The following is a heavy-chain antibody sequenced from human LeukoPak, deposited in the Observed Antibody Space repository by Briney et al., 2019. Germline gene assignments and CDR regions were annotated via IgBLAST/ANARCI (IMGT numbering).Heavy chain of an antibody. CDR3: AKDTGSGSYPYFDY. D-gene: IGHD3-10*01. CDR2: ISWNSGSI. J-gene: IGHJ4*02. CDR1: GFTFDDYA. V-gene: IGHV3-9*01. Sequence: GGSLRLSCAASGFTFDDYAMHWVRQAPGKGLEWVSGISWNSGSIGYADSVKGRFTISRDNAKNSLYLQMNSLRAEDTALYYCAKDTGSGSYPYFDYWGQGTLVTVSS.